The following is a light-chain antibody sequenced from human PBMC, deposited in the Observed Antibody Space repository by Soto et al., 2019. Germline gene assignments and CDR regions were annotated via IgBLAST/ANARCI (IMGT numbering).Light chain of an antibody. V-gene: IGLV2-23*01. CDR1: SSNIGSYNL. Sequence: QSALTQPASVSGSLGQSITISCIGTSSNIGSYNLVSWYQHQPGKAPKIMIFEGSKRPSGVSNRFSGSRSGNTASLTISGLQAEDEADYYCCSSAGNGTQYVFGTGTKLTVL. CDR2: EGS. CDR3: CSSAGNGTQYV. J-gene: IGLJ1*01.